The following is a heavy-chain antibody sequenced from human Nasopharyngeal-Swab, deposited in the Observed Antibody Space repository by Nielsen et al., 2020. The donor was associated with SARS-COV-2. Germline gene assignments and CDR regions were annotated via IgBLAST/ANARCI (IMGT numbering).Heavy chain of an antibody. D-gene: IGHD3-10*01. Sequence: SETLSLTCTVSGGSISSSSYHWGWIRQPPGKGLEWIGSIYYSGSTYYNPSLKSRVTISVDTSKNQFSLKLSSVTAADTAVYYCARLGVVRGVIPGYSWFGPWGQGTLVTVSS. CDR2: IYYSGST. J-gene: IGHJ5*02. CDR3: ARLGVVRGVIPGYSWFGP. V-gene: IGHV4-39*01. CDR1: GGSISSSSYH.